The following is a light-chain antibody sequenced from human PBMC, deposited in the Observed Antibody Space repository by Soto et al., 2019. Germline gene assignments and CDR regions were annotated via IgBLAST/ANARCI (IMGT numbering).Light chain of an antibody. Sequence: DIQMTQSPSTLSASVGDRVTITCRASQSISSWSAWYQQKPGKAPKLLIYDASSLESGVPSRFSGSASGTEFTLTISSLQPDDFATYYCQQYNSYCTFGQGTKVDIK. CDR1: QSISSW. CDR2: DAS. J-gene: IGKJ2*02. V-gene: IGKV1-5*01. CDR3: QQYNSYCT.